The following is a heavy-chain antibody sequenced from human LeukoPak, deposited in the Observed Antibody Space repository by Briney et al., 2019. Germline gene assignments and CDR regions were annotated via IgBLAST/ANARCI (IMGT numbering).Heavy chain of an antibody. V-gene: IGHV1-2*02. CDR3: ARPNYGSGSYGY. J-gene: IGHJ4*02. D-gene: IGHD3-10*01. CDR2: INPNSGGT. Sequence: ASVKVSCKASGYTFTGYYMHWVRQAPGQGLEWMGWINPNSGGTNYAQKFQGRVTMTRDTSISTAYMELSRLRSDDTAVYYCARPNYGSGSYGYWGQGTLVTVSS. CDR1: GYTFTGYY.